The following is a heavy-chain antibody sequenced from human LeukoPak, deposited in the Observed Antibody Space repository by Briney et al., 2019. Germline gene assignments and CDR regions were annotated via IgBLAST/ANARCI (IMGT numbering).Heavy chain of an antibody. CDR2: IYHSGST. J-gene: IGHJ4*02. Sequence: SETLSLTCAVSGYSISSGYYWGSIRQPPEKGLEWIGRIYHSGSTYYNPFLKSRVTISVDTSKNQFSLKLSSVTAADTAVYYCARLGGYKNQYYFDYWGQGTLVTVSS. CDR1: GYSISSGYY. D-gene: IGHD5-24*01. CDR3: ARLGGYKNQYYFDY. V-gene: IGHV4-38-2*01.